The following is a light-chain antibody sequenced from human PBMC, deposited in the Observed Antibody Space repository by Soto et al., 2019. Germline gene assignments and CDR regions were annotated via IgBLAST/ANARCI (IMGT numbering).Light chain of an antibody. V-gene: IGKV3-20*01. CDR3: HQYATSPQT. Sequence: EIVLTQSPVTLSLSPGDRATLSCRASQTVPRNYLAWYQQRPGQTPRLLIYGPSSRATGIPDRFSGSGSATDFTLTINRLEPEDFAVYYCHQYATSPQTFGQGTKVEIK. CDR1: QTVPRNY. J-gene: IGKJ1*01. CDR2: GPS.